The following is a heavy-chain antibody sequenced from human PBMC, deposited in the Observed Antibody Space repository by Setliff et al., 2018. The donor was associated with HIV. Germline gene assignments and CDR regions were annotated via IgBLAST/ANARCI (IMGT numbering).Heavy chain of an antibody. Sequence: GGSLRLSCAASGFTFTDYTMNWVRQAPGKGLEWVSSITSGSTYVNYADSVKGRFSISRDNSKKTLYLQMNRLRAEDTAVYYCAMSPYSSGLFDYWGQGTLVTVSS. V-gene: IGHV3-21*01. CDR2: ITSGSTYV. CDR3: AMSPYSSGLFDY. D-gene: IGHD6-19*01. J-gene: IGHJ4*02. CDR1: GFTFTDYT.